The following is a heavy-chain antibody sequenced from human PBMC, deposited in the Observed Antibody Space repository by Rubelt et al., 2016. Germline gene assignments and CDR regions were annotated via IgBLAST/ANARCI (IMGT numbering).Heavy chain of an antibody. CDR3: TTDPATIVVVTATTYYYYGMDV. Sequence: DYAAPVKGRFTISRDDSKNTLYLQMNSLKTEDTAVYYCTTDPATIVVVTATTYYYYGMDVWGQGTTVTASS. V-gene: IGHV3-15*01. D-gene: IGHD2-21*02. J-gene: IGHJ6*02.